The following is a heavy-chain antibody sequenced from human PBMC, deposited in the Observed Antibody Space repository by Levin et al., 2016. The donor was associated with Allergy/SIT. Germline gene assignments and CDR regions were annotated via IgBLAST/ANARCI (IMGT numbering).Heavy chain of an antibody. J-gene: IGHJ4*02. Sequence: WIRQPPGKGLGWVSYISESGRTTYYADSVKGRFTISRDNAKNSLYLQMNNLTADDTAVFYCARPKRLRYFDWLTFDSWGQGALGTVSS. CDR3: ARPKRLRYFDWLTFDS. D-gene: IGHD3-9*01. CDR2: ISESGRTT. V-gene: IGHV3-48*03.